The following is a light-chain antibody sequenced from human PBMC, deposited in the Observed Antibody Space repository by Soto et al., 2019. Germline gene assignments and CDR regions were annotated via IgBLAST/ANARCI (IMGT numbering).Light chain of an antibody. CDR2: DVS. CDR3: SVYTRTSTYV. J-gene: IGLJ1*01. Sequence: QSAMTKPPSVSGSPGQSVTISCSGTIDDVTAYYRVSWYQQTPGTAPKLMIYDVSNRPSGVPDRFSGSRSGNTASLTISGLQAEDEGDYYCSVYTRTSTYVFGTGTQLTVL. V-gene: IGLV2-18*01. CDR1: IDDVTAYYR.